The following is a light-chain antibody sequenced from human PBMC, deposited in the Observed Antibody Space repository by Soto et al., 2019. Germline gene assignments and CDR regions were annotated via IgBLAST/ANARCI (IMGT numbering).Light chain of an antibody. J-gene: IGKJ3*01. V-gene: IGKV3-20*01. CDR2: GAS. Sequence: EVVSTQSPGTLSLSTGERATLSCRASQSVAANYLAWYQQKRGQAPRLLIYGASSRATGIPDRFSGSGSGTDFTLTISRLEPEDFSVYYCHQYGTAPLTFGPGTKVDTK. CDR3: HQYGTAPLT. CDR1: QSVAANY.